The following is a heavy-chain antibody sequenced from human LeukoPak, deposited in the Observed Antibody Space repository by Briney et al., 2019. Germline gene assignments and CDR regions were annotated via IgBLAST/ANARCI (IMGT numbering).Heavy chain of an antibody. Sequence: PSETLSLTCAVYGGSFSGYYWSWIRQPPGKGLVWIGEINHSGSTNYNPSLKSRVTISVDTSKNQFSLKLSSVTAADTAVYYCAAQGRYSSGWRADYWGQGTLVTVSS. V-gene: IGHV4-34*01. CDR3: AAQGRYSSGWRADY. J-gene: IGHJ4*02. D-gene: IGHD6-19*01. CDR1: GGSFSGYY. CDR2: INHSGST.